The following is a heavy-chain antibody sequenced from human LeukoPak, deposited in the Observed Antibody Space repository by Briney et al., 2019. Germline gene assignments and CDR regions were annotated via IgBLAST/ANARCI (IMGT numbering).Heavy chain of an antibody. Sequence: GGSLRLSCAASGFTFSSYAMHWVRQAPGKRLEWVAVISYDGSNKYYADSVKGRFTISRDNSKNTLYLQMNSLRAEDTAVYYCARPSGWFDNWFDPWGQGTLVTVSS. CDR1: GFTFSSYA. CDR3: ARPSGWFDNWFDP. CDR2: ISYDGSNK. J-gene: IGHJ5*02. D-gene: IGHD6-19*01. V-gene: IGHV3-30*04.